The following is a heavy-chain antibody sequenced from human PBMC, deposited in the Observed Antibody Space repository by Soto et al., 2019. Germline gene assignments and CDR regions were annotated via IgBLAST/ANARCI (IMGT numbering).Heavy chain of an antibody. CDR3: ARAPQSFWRGDWNGYVFDY. CDR1: GGSIRSADYH. D-gene: IGHD3-3*01. Sequence: QVPLQESGPGLLTPSQTLSLTCTVSGGSIRSADYHWGWIRQFPGKGLEWIGNTDYSGGTHKNPAITGRATISDDTSDIQLYQGMTSLTAADTAVYYCARAPQSFWRGDWNGYVFDYWGQGAPVSVSS. J-gene: IGHJ4*02. CDR2: TDYSGGT. V-gene: IGHV4-31*03.